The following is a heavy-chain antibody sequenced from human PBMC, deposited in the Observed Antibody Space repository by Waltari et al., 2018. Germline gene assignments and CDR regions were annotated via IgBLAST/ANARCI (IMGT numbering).Heavy chain of an antibody. D-gene: IGHD2-15*01. CDR2: ISGSGGST. Sequence: EVQLLESGGGLVQPGGPLRLSCPSPGSPFTSSVFRWVRQAPGEGLEWVSAISGSGGSTYYADSVKGRFTISRDNSKNTLYLQMNSLRAEDTAVYYCAVGSQYFDYWGQGTLVTVSS. J-gene: IGHJ4*02. V-gene: IGHV3-23*01. CDR1: GSPFTSSV. CDR3: AVGSQYFDY.